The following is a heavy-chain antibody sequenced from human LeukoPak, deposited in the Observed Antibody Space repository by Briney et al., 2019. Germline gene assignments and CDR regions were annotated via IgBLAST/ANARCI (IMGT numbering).Heavy chain of an antibody. CDR2: IYHSGST. CDR1: GYSISIGYY. D-gene: IGHD3-3*01. CDR3: ARDFRLFWSGYYTAYNWSDP. J-gene: IGHJ5*02. Sequence: SETLSLTCAVSGYSISIGYYWGWIRQPPGKGLEWIGSIYHSGSTYYNPSLKSRVTISVDTSKNQFSLKLSSVTAADTAVYYCARDFRLFWSGYYTAYNWSDPWGQGTLVTVSS. V-gene: IGHV4-38-2*01.